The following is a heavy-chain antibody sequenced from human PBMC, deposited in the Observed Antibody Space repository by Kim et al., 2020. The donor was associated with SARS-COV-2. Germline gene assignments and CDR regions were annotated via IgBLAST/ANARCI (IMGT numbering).Heavy chain of an antibody. CDR3: AREGQLLYGMDV. Sequence: YAQKFQGRVTITADKSTSTAYMELSSLRSEDTAVYYCAREGQLLYGMDVWGQGTTVTVSS. D-gene: IGHD2-2*01. V-gene: IGHV1-69*04. J-gene: IGHJ6*02.